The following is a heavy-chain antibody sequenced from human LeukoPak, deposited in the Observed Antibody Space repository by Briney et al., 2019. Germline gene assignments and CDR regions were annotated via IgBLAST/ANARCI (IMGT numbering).Heavy chain of an antibody. CDR1: GGSISSYY. CDR3: ARDLGQQLNWFDP. D-gene: IGHD6-13*01. CDR2: IYYSGST. V-gene: IGHV4-59*12. J-gene: IGHJ5*02. Sequence: SETLSLTCTVSGGSISSYYWSWIRQPPGKGLEWIGYIYYSGSTNYNPSLKSRVTISVDTSKNQFSLKLSSVTAADTAVYYCARDLGQQLNWFDPWGQGTLVTVSS.